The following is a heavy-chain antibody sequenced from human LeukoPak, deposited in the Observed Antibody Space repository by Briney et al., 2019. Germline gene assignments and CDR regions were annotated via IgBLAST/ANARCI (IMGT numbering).Heavy chain of an antibody. CDR3: ARCGTSCPNWFDP. J-gene: IGHJ5*02. CDR1: GYTFTSYF. V-gene: IGHV1-46*01. Sequence: GASVKVSCKASGYTFTSYFMHWVRQAPGQGLEWMGIINPSGGSTSYAQKFQGRVTMTRDTSTSTVYMELSSLRSEDTAMYYCARCGTSCPNWFDPWGQGTLVTVSS. CDR2: INPSGGST. D-gene: IGHD2-2*01.